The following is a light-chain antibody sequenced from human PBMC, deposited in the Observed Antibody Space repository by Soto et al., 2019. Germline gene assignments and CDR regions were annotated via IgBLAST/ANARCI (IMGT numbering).Light chain of an antibody. CDR1: QSIGTY. CDR3: QQSSSTPQT. CDR2: LAS. Sequence: DIRMTQSPSSLSASVGDRVIITCRASQSIGTYLSWYQQKPGKAPQLLINLASTLQSGVPSRFSGSGSGTDFTLTISSLQPEDFATYYCQQSSSTPQTFGGGTRVEI. V-gene: IGKV1-39*01. J-gene: IGKJ4*01.